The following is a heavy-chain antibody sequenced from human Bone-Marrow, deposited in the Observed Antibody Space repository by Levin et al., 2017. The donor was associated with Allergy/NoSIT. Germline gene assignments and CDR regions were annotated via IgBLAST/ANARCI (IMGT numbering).Heavy chain of an antibody. V-gene: IGHV3-48*01. CDR2: ISISIVTK. D-gene: IGHD2-21*01. CDR3: VRRASVVVVHLGPYGMDV. J-gene: IGHJ6*04. Sequence: LSLTCAASGFTFGNSAMNWVRQAPGKGLEWIASISISIVTKDYADSVKGRFTLSRDNAQNSLYLEMNSLRAEDTAVYYCVRRASVVVVHLGPYGMDVWGKGTTVVVSS. CDR1: GFTFGNSA.